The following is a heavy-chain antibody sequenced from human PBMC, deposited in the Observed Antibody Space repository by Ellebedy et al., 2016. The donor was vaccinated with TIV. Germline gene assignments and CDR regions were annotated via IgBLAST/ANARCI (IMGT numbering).Heavy chain of an antibody. CDR2: ISGSGGST. CDR1: GFTFSSYA. J-gene: IGHJ6*02. V-gene: IGHV3-23*01. D-gene: IGHD3-10*01. Sequence: GGSLRLSCAASGFTFSSYAMSWVRQAPGKGLEWVSAISGSGGSTYYADSVKGRFTISRDNSKNTLYLQMNSLRAEDTAVYYCAKVATMVRGVYYGMDVWGQGTTVTVSS. CDR3: AKVATMVRGVYYGMDV.